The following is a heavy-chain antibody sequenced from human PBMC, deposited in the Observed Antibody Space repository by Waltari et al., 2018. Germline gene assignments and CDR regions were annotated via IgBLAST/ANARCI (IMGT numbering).Heavy chain of an antibody. CDR3: ARRASVTGAIDY. J-gene: IGHJ4*02. CDR2: TFYRSKRSY. V-gene: IGHV6-1*01. CDR1: GDSVSSNSAA. Sequence: QVQLQQSGPGLVKPSQTLSLTCAISGDSVSSNSAAWNWIRQSPSRGLERLGRTFYRSKRSYDYAVSVKSRITINPDTSKNQFSLQLNSVTPEDTAVYFCARRASVTGAIDYWGQGTLVTVSS.